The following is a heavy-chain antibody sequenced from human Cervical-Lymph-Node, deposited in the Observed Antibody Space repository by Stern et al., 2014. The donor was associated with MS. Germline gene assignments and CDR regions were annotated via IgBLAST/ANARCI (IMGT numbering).Heavy chain of an antibody. CDR3: AHSTVTFDEAYGLDV. Sequence: ESGPKVEKPTPSLNLSCTSSGFSFTTDGVGVRWIRQPTGQALEWLAVIYWDDDKRYSPSLKTRLTITKDTSKNQVVLTMTNMDPVDTATYYCAHSTVTFDEAYGLDVWGQGTTVTVSS. CDR2: IYWDDDK. V-gene: IGHV2-5*02. CDR1: GFSFTTDGVG. J-gene: IGHJ6*02. D-gene: IGHD4-17*01.